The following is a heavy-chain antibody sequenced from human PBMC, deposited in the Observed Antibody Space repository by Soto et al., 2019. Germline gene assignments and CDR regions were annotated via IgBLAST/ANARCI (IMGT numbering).Heavy chain of an antibody. J-gene: IGHJ5*02. CDR1: GGFISSYY. D-gene: IGHD2-15*01. V-gene: IGHV4-59*08. CDR2: IYYSGST. CDR3: ARRRSRKGSKGGWTWTAWFDP. Sequence: SETLSLTCTVSGGFISSYYWSWIRQPPGKGLEWIGYIYYSGSTNYNPSLKSRVTISVDTSKNQFSLKLSSVTAADTAMYYCARRRSRKGSKGGWTWTAWFDPWGQVTLVTVSS.